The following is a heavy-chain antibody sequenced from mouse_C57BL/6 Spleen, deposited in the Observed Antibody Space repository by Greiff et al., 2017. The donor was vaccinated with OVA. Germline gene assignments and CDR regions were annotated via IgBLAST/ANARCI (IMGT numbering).Heavy chain of an antibody. J-gene: IGHJ4*01. CDR2: ILPGRGST. V-gene: IGHV1-9*01. CDR1: GYTFTGYW. D-gene: IGHD2-1*01. Sequence: VKLQESGAELMKPGASVKLSCKATGYTFTGYWIEWVKQRPGHGLEWIGEILPGRGSTNYNEKFKGKATFTADTSSNTAYMQLSSQTAEDSDIYSCDRQLPLYAMDYWGQRTSVTDSS. CDR3: DRQLPLYAMDY.